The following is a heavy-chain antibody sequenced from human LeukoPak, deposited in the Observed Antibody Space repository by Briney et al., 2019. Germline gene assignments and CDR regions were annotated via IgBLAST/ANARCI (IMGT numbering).Heavy chain of an antibody. CDR2: INPSGGST. CDR1: GYTFTSYY. V-gene: IGHV1-46*01. D-gene: IGHD3-9*01. Sequence: ASVKVSCKASGYTFTSYYMHWVRQAPGQGLEWMGIINPSGGSTSYAQKFQGRVTMTRDTSTSTVYMELSSLRSEDTAVYYCARGPHYDILTGHAPVGYYYYMDVWGKGTTVTISS. CDR3: ARGPHYDILTGHAPVGYYYYMDV. J-gene: IGHJ6*03.